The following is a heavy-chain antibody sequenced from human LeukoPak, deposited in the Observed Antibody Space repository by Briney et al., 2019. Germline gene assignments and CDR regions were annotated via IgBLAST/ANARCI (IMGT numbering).Heavy chain of an antibody. CDR2: INSDGSST. Sequence: PGGSLRLSCAASGFTFSSYWMHWVRQAPGKGLVWVSRINSDGSSTSYADSVKGRFTISRDNAKNTLYLQMNSLRAEDTAVYYCARDSAYYYDSSGYYPLNWFDPWGQGTLVTVSS. J-gene: IGHJ5*02. D-gene: IGHD3-22*01. V-gene: IGHV3-74*01. CDR1: GFTFSSYW. CDR3: ARDSAYYYDSSGYYPLNWFDP.